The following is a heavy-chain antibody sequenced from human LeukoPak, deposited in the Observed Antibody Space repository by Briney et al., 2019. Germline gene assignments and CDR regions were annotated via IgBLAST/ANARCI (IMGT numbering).Heavy chain of an antibody. Sequence: GGSLRLSCAASGFTFSDYSMSWVRQAPGKGLEWVANIKQGGSEKYYVDSVKGRFTFSRDNAKNSLYLQMNSLRAEDTAVYYCARAGNTYAFQRWGQGTLVTVSS. CDR2: IKQGGSEK. CDR1: GFTFSDYS. J-gene: IGHJ1*01. CDR3: ARAGNTYAFQR. D-gene: IGHD5-18*01. V-gene: IGHV3-7*04.